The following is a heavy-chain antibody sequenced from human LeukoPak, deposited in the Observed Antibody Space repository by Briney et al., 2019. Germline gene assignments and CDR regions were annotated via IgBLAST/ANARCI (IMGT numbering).Heavy chain of an antibody. Sequence: PGGSLRLSCAASGFTFSSYSMNWVRQAPGKGLEWVSSISSSSSYIYYADSVKGRFTISRDNAKNSLYLQMNSLRAEDTAVYYCASSECCYYYYMDVWGKGTTVTVSS. V-gene: IGHV3-21*01. CDR3: ASSECCYYYYMDV. D-gene: IGHD3-3*01. CDR2: ISSSSSYI. CDR1: GFTFSSYS. J-gene: IGHJ6*03.